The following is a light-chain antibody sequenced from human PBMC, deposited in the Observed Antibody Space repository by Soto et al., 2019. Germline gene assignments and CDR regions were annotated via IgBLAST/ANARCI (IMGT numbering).Light chain of an antibody. V-gene: IGKV3-11*01. J-gene: IGKJ4*01. Sequence: EIVLTQSPATLSLSPGQRATLSCRASQSVSRYLAWYQQKPGQAPRLVLYDASNRAADIPARFSGSGSRTDFTLTINRLEPEDFAVYYCQQRSNLPLTFGGGTKVESK. CDR1: QSVSRY. CDR2: DAS. CDR3: QQRSNLPLT.